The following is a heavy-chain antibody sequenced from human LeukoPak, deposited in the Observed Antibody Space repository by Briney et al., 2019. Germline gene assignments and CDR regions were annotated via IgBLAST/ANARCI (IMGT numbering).Heavy chain of an antibody. Sequence: SGGSLRLSCAASGFTLNNAWMSWVRQAPGKGLEWVSGISGSGDNTYYADSVKGRFTISRDNAKNSLYLQMNSLRAEDTAVYYCATYCSSTSCQQPFDYWGQGTLVTVSS. CDR3: ATYCSSTSCQQPFDY. D-gene: IGHD2-2*01. CDR1: GFTLNNAW. CDR2: ISGSGDNT. J-gene: IGHJ4*02. V-gene: IGHV3-11*04.